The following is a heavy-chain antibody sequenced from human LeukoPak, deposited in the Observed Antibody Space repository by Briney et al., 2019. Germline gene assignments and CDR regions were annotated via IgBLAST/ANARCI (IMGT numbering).Heavy chain of an antibody. V-gene: IGHV3-15*01. J-gene: IGHJ4*02. CDR1: GFTVSSHY. CDR3: TTRSPARYCSDGACYSSADY. CDR2: IKSKVDGGTP. Sequence: GGSLRLSCAASGFTVSSHYMSWVRQAPGKGLEWVGHIKSKVDGGTPDYVAPVKGRFTISRDDSRNTLYLQMSSLNTEDTAVYYCTTRSPARYCSDGACYSSADYWGQGTLVTVSS. D-gene: IGHD2-15*01.